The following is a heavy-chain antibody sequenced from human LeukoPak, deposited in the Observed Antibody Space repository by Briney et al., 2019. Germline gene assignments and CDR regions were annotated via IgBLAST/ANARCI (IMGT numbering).Heavy chain of an antibody. CDR1: GGSISSGDYY. V-gene: IGHV4-30-4*08. J-gene: IGHJ4*02. Sequence: SETLSLTCTVSGGSISSGDYYWGWIRQPRGKGLEWIGYIYYSGSTYYNPSLKSRVTISVDTSKNQFSLKLSSVTAADTAVYYCARWLLQYYFDYWGQGTLVTVSS. D-gene: IGHD1-26*01. CDR3: ARWLLQYYFDY. CDR2: IYYSGST.